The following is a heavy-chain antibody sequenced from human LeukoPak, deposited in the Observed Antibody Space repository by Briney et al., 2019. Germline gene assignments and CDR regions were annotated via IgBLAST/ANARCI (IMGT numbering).Heavy chain of an antibody. V-gene: IGHV3-23*01. CDR2: ISGRGTDT. J-gene: IGHJ3*01. Sequence: PGGSLRLSCVVSGFEFSIHDMSWGRQAPGKGPEWVSSISGRGTDTYYRDSVKGRFTISRDTSKNTLYMQMNNLRVEDTALYYCATFRFLGTWGQGTMVTVSP. D-gene: IGHD3-3*01. CDR3: ATFRFLGT. CDR1: GFEFSIHD.